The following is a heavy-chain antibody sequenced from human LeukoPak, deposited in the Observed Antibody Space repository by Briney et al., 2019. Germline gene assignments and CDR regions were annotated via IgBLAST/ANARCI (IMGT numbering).Heavy chain of an antibody. J-gene: IGHJ4*02. Sequence: SETLSLTCTVSGGSISSGSYYWSWIRQPAGKGLEWIGYIYYSGSTNYNPSLKSRVTISVDTSKNQFSLKLSSVTAADTAVYYCARAHPTVTNFDYWGQGTLVTVSS. V-gene: IGHV4-61*10. CDR3: ARAHPTVTNFDY. CDR2: IYYSGST. D-gene: IGHD4-17*01. CDR1: GGSISSGSYY.